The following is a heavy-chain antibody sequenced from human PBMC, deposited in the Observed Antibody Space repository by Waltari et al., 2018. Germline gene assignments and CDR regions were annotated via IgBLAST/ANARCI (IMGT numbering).Heavy chain of an antibody. D-gene: IGHD3-3*01. V-gene: IGHV3-30*18. CDR2: ISYDGSNE. Sequence: GFIFSNYGMHWVRQAPGKGLEWVAVISYDGSNEYYADSVKGRFTISRDNSKHTLYLQMNSLRAEDTAVYYCAKVVGYYDFWSGTDYWGQGTLVTVSS. J-gene: IGHJ4*02. CDR1: GFIFSNYG. CDR3: AKVVGYYDFWSGTDY.